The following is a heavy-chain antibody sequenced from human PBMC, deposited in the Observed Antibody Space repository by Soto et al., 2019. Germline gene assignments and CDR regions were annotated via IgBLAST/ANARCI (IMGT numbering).Heavy chain of an antibody. D-gene: IGHD1-26*01. CDR3: ARGDRYSGSFSDYFDP. Sequence: PSETLSLTCTVSNDSIRSGTYYWAWIRQPPGRGLEWMGSLSYLGTTDYNPSLKSRASISMDKSRNQFSVRLTSVTAADTAVYFCARGDRYSGSFSDYFDPWGQGTLVTVSS. CDR1: NDSIRSGTYY. V-gene: IGHV4-39*07. CDR2: LSYLGTT. J-gene: IGHJ5*02.